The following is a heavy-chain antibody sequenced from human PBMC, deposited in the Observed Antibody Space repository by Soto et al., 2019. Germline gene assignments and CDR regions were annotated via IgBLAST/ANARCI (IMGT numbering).Heavy chain of an antibody. D-gene: IGHD6-19*01. Sequence: VQLVESGGGVVQAGRSVRLSCAASGLTFSDYAMHWVRQAPGKGLEWVAVVSHDGRNTHYADSVKGRFTISRDSSKNTVSLEMTSLRAEDTAVYYCAKGGRQWLVTSDFNYWGQGALVTVSS. CDR1: GLTFSDYA. CDR3: AKGGRQWLVTSDFNY. J-gene: IGHJ4*02. CDR2: VSHDGRNT. V-gene: IGHV3-30*18.